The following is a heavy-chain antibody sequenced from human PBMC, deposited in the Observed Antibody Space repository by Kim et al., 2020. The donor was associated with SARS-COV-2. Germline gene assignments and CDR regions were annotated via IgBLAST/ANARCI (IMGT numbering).Heavy chain of an antibody. CDR2: IKKDGSEK. CDR3: ARPLDAIAAAGRYFDL. Sequence: GGSLRLSCAASGFTFSTYWMTWVRQAPGKGLEWVANIKKDGSEKYYVDSVKGRFTISRDNAKNSMYLQMKSLRAEDKAVYYCARPLDAIAAAGRYFDLWGRGTLVTVSS. V-gene: IGHV3-7*01. D-gene: IGHD6-13*01. CDR1: GFTFSTYW. J-gene: IGHJ2*01.